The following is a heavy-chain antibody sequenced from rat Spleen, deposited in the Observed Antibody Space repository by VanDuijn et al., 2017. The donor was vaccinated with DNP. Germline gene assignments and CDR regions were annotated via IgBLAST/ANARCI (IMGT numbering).Heavy chain of an antibody. Sequence: QVQLRQSGAEPAKPGSAVKISCKASGYTFTTYYISWTKQTTGQGLEYIGYINTGSGGTNYNEKFRGKATLTVDTSSSTAFMQLSSLTPDDSAVYYCAVDGHLFAYWGQGTLVTVSS. CDR3: AVDGHLFAY. J-gene: IGHJ3*01. CDR1: GYTFTTYY. D-gene: IGHD1-12*02. V-gene: IGHV1-43*01. CDR2: INTGSGGT.